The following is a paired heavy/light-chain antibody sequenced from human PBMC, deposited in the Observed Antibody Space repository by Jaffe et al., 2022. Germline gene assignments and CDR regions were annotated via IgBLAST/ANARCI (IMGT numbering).Light chain of an antibody. CDR3: QQRSNLIT. Sequence: EIVLTQSPATLSLSPGERATLSCRASQSVSSYLAWYQQKPGQAPRLLIYDASNRATGIPARFSGSGSGTDFTLTISSLEPEDFAVYYCQQRSNLITFGQGTRLEIK. V-gene: IGKV3-11*01. CDR1: QSVSSY. J-gene: IGKJ5*01. CDR2: DAS.
Heavy chain of an antibody. J-gene: IGHJ6*03. CDR2: IYPGDSDT. CDR1: GYSFTSYW. Sequence: EVQLVQSGAEVKKPGESLKISCKGSGYSFTSYWIGWVRQMPGKGLEWMGIIYPGDSDTRYSPSFQGQVTISADKSISTAYLQWSSLKASDTAMYYCVSSTLVMGAGGYCSGGSCYGYDYYYYMDVWGKGTTVTVSS. CDR3: VSSTLVMGAGGYCSGGSCYGYDYYYYMDV. D-gene: IGHD2-15*01. V-gene: IGHV5-51*03.